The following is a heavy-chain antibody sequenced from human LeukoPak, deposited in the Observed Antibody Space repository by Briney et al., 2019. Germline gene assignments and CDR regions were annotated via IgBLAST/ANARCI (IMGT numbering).Heavy chain of an antibody. CDR3: TGGGFDY. CDR2: ISSSGNTR. Sequence: LSGGSLRLSCAASGLTFSGHEMNWVRQAPGKGLEWISSISSSGNTRYYADSVKGRFTISRDNAKSSLYLQRNSLRVEDTAVYYCTGGGFDYWGQGALVTVSS. CDR1: GLTFSGHE. V-gene: IGHV3-48*03. J-gene: IGHJ4*02.